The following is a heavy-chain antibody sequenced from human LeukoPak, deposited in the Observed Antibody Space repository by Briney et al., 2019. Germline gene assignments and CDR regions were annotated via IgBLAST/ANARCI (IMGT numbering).Heavy chain of an antibody. J-gene: IGHJ4*02. CDR3: AKVGSGSYYNVDY. Sequence: GGSLRLSCAASGFTFSTYGMHWVRQAPGKGLEWVAFIRYDGSNKYYADSVKGRFTISRDNSKNTLYLQMNSLRAEDTAVYYCAKVGSGSYYNVDYWGQGTLVTVSS. CDR1: GFTFSTYG. CDR2: IRYDGSNK. V-gene: IGHV3-30*02. D-gene: IGHD3-10*01.